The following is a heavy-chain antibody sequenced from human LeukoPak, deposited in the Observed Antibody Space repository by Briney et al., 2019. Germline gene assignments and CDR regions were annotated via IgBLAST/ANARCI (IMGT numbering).Heavy chain of an antibody. CDR3: ARDRAWNYFDY. CDR2: ISNNGSRK. CDR1: GFTFSRHG. Sequence: GGSLRLSCAPSGFTFSRHGMHWVRRAPGKGLEWVAIISNNGSRKYYAHSVEGRFTISRDNSKNTLYLQMDSLRAEDTAVYYCARDRAWNYFDYWGQGTLVTVSS. J-gene: IGHJ4*02. V-gene: IGHV3-30*03. D-gene: IGHD3-3*01.